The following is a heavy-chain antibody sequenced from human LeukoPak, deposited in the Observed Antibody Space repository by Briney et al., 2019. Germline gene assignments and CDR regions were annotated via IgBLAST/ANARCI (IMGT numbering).Heavy chain of an antibody. Sequence: SQTLSLTCTVSGGSISSGDYYWSWIRQPPGKGLEWIGYIYYSGSTYYNPSLKSRATISGDTSKNQFSLKLSSVTAADTAVYYSARARRYDYVWGSYRQDAFDIWGQGTMVTVSS. D-gene: IGHD3-16*02. CDR2: IYYSGST. J-gene: IGHJ3*02. CDR3: ARARRYDYVWGSYRQDAFDI. CDR1: GGSISSGDYY. V-gene: IGHV4-30-4*08.